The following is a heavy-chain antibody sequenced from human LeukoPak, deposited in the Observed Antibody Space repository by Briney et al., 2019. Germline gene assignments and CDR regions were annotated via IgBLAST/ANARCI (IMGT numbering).Heavy chain of an antibody. J-gene: IGHJ4*02. Sequence: SVKVSCKAFGGTFISYAISWVRQAPGQGLEWMGGIIPIFGTANYAQKFQGRVTITSDESTSTAYMELSSLRSEDTAVYYCARERGGSGYSTFDYWGQGTLVTVSS. D-gene: IGHD5-12*01. V-gene: IGHV1-69*13. CDR1: GGTFISYA. CDR2: IIPIFGTA. CDR3: ARERGGSGYSTFDY.